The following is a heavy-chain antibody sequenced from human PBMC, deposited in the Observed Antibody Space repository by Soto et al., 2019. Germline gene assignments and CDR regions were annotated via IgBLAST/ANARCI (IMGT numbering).Heavy chain of an antibody. CDR1: GFIFGDYA. CDR3: ARIPRNRRGNPFDC. Sequence: EIQLVESGGGPVKPGRSLRLSCAGSGFIFGDYAVSWFRQNPGKGLECVGFIRSEAYGGTADYAEYVKGRFTISRDDSESVAYLQMNSLKSDDTGVYYCARIPRNRRGNPFDCWGQGTLVTVSS. D-gene: IGHD1-1*01. V-gene: IGHV3-49*05. J-gene: IGHJ4*02. CDR2: IRSEAYGGTA.